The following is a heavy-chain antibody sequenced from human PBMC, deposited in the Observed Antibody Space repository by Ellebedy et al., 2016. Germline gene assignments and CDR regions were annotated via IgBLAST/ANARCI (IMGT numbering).Heavy chain of an antibody. CDR1: GGSFSGYY. D-gene: IGHD2-15*01. J-gene: IGHJ6*02. V-gene: IGHV4-34*01. Sequence: SETLSLTCAVYGGSFSGYYWSRIRKPPGKGLEWIGEINHSGSTNYNPSLKSRVTISVDTSENQFSLRLSSVTAADTAVYYCAITPLDRDYGMDVWGPGTTVTVSS. CDR2: INHSGST. CDR3: AITPLDRDYGMDV.